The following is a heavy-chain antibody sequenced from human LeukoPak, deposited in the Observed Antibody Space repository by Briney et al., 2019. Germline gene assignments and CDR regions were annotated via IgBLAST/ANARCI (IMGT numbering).Heavy chain of an antibody. J-gene: IGHJ4*02. V-gene: IGHV1-18*01. CDR3: AREEYGYVWGSYRSEF. CDR2: ISPYNGNT. D-gene: IGHD3-16*02. Sequence: GASVTVSCKASGYTFTSYGISWVRQAPGQGLEWMGWISPYNGNTNYVQKLQGRVTMTTDTSTSTAYMELRSLRSDDTAVYYCAREEYGYVWGSYRSEFWGQETRGTVSS. CDR1: GYTFTSYG.